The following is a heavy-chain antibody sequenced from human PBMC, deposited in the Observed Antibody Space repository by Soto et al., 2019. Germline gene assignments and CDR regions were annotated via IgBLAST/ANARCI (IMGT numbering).Heavy chain of an antibody. D-gene: IGHD5-18*01. V-gene: IGHV1-2*04. Sequence: GASVKVSCKASGNTFTGYYMHWVRQAPGQGLEWMGWINPNSGGTNYAQKFQGWVTMTRDTSISTAYMELSRLRSDDTAVYYCARMVDTARDDSYYYGMDVWGHGTTVTVSS. CDR2: INPNSGGT. CDR3: ARMVDTARDDSYYYGMDV. J-gene: IGHJ6*02. CDR1: GNTFTGYY.